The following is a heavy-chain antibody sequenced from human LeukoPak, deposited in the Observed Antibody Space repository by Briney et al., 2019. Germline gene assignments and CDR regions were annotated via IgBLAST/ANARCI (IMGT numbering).Heavy chain of an antibody. D-gene: IGHD2-15*01. CDR2: NYTSGST. J-gene: IGHJ5*02. CDR3: AREYCSGGSCYSGLRYNWFDP. Sequence: SETLSLTCSVSGGSISSYYGSWMPQPAGKGLEGLGRNYTSGSTNYHPSRQSRVTMSVATSKDQFSLKLSSVTAADTAVYYCAREYCSGGSCYSGLRYNWFDPWGQGTLVTVSS. V-gene: IGHV4-4*07. CDR1: GGSISSYY.